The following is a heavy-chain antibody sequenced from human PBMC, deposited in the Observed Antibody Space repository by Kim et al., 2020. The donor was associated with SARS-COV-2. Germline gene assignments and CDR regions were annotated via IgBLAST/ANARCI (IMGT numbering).Heavy chain of an antibody. Sequence: GGSLRLSCAASGFTFSSYAMSWARQAPGKGLEWVSVIYGGGGTYFVDSAKGRFTISRDNSKNMLHLQLNSLRVEDTAFYYFTRDQIGRRLDYLGRGTPLT. CDR1: GFTFSSYA. CDR3: TRDQIGRRLDY. J-gene: IGHJ4*02. D-gene: IGHD3-22*01. V-gene: IGHV3-23*03. CDR2: IYGGGGT.